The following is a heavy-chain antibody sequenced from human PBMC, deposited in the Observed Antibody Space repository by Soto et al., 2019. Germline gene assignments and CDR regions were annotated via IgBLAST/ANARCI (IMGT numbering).Heavy chain of an antibody. CDR3: ARDGYSSGGYSY. Sequence: QVQLVESGGGVVQPGRSLRLSCAASGFTFSSYAMHCVRQAPGKGLEWVAVISYDGSNKYYADAVKGRFTISRDNSKNTLYLHMNLMRAEDTAVYYCARDGYSSGGYSYWGQGTLVTVSS. D-gene: IGHD6-19*01. J-gene: IGHJ4*02. CDR1: GFTFSSYA. V-gene: IGHV3-30-3*01. CDR2: ISYDGSNK.